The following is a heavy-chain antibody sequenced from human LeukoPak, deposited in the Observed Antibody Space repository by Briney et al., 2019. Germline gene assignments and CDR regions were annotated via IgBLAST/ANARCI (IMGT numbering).Heavy chain of an antibody. CDR3: AKDFQAAGLYFDY. CDR2: ISWNSGSI. J-gene: IGHJ4*02. D-gene: IGHD6-13*01. V-gene: IGHV3-9*01. Sequence: SGGSLRLSCAASGFTFDDYAMHWVRQAPGKGLEWVSGISWNSGSIGYADSVKGRFTISRDNAKNSLYLQMNSLRAEDTALYYCAKDFQAAGLYFDYWGQGTLVTVSS. CDR1: GFTFDDYA.